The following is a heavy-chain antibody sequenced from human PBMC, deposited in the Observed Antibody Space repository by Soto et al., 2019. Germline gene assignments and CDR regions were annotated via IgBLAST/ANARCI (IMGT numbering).Heavy chain of an antibody. CDR3: ASGDSYDGTTYRSRAHDY. J-gene: IGHJ4*02. CDR1: GFTFSIHA. CDR2: ISYHGINK. V-gene: IGHV3-30-3*01. D-gene: IGHD3-22*01. Sequence: QVQLVESGGGVVQPGRSLRLSCAVSGFTFSIHAMHWVRQAPGKGLEWVAVISYHGINKHHADSVEGRFTISRDNSKNTLYPQMNSLRGDDTAVYYCASGDSYDGTTYRSRAHDYWGQGTLVTVSS.